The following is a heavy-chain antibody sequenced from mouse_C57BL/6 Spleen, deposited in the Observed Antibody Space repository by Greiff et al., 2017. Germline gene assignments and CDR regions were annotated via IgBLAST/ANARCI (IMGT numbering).Heavy chain of an antibody. V-gene: IGHV1-63*01. CDR3: ARGLGYYAMDY. J-gene: IGHJ4*01. D-gene: IGHD4-1*01. Sequence: VQLQQSGAELVRPGTSVKMSCKASGYTFTNYWIGWAKQRPGHGLEWIGDIYPGGGSTNYNEKFKGKATLTADKSSGTAYMQVSSLTSEDSAIYYCARGLGYYAMDYWGQGTAVTVSS. CDR2: IYPGGGST. CDR1: GYTFTNYW.